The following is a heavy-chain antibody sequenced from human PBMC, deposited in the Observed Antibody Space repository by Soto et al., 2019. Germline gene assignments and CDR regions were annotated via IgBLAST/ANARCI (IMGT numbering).Heavy chain of an antibody. J-gene: IGHJ4*02. CDR3: ARDSLESSRSFDY. Sequence: ASVKVSCKAAGGAFSNLAISWVRQAPGQGLEWMGGIIPIFGTPMYAQEFKGRVTITADKSMSTVYMELSSLRSEDTAVYYCARDSLESSRSFDYWGQGTLVTVSS. V-gene: IGHV1-69*06. D-gene: IGHD2-2*01. CDR2: IIPIFGTP. CDR1: GGAFSNLA.